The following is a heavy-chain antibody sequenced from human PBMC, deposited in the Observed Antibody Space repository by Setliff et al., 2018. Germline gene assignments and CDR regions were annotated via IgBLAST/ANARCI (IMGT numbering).Heavy chain of an antibody. Sequence: SETLSLTCTVSGGSISSSSYYWGWIRQPPGKGLEWIGEINHSGSTNYNPSLKSRVTISVDTSKNQFSLKLSSVTAADTAVYYCARGTGTWDYWGQGTLVTVSS. CDR1: GGSISSSSYY. CDR3: ARGTGTWDY. D-gene: IGHD1-1*01. V-gene: IGHV4-39*07. J-gene: IGHJ4*02. CDR2: INHSGST.